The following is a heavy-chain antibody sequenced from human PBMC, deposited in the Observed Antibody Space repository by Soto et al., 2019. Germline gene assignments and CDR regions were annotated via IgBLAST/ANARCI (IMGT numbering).Heavy chain of an antibody. D-gene: IGHD3-16*01. CDR3: VREGIDGGRWGFFDY. Sequence: QVQLVDSGGGVVQPGRSLRLSCAASGFTFSTYAMHWVRQAPGKGLEWVAFISYDGRSTYSADSVRGRFTISRDNSKNPLYLQMNSLRPEDTAAYYCVREGIDGGRWGFFDYWGQGTLVTVAS. CDR1: GFTFSTYA. CDR2: ISYDGRST. V-gene: IGHV3-30*04. J-gene: IGHJ4*02.